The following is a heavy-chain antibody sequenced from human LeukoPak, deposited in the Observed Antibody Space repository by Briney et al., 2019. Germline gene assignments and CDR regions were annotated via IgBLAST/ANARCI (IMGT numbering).Heavy chain of an antibody. CDR2: IYHSGST. CDR1: GYSISSGYY. Sequence: SETLSLTCAVSGYSISSGYYWGRIRQPPGKGLEWIGSIYHSGSTYYNPSLKSRVTISVDTSKNQFSLKLSSVTAADTAVYYCARQGVLLWFGELSSSPDYWGQGTLVTVSS. J-gene: IGHJ4*02. CDR3: ARQGVLLWFGELSSSPDY. D-gene: IGHD3-10*01. V-gene: IGHV4-38-2*01.